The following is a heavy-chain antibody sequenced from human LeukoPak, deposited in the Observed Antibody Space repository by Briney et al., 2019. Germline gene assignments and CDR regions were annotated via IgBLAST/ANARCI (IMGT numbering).Heavy chain of an antibody. Sequence: SETLSLTCTVSGGSISSYYWSWIRQPPGKGLEWIGYIYYSGSTNYNPSLKSRVTISVDTSKNQFSLKLSSVTAADTAVYYCASREGYWGQGTLVTVSS. J-gene: IGHJ4*02. CDR2: IYYSGST. V-gene: IGHV4-59*01. CDR1: GGSISSYY. CDR3: ASREGY.